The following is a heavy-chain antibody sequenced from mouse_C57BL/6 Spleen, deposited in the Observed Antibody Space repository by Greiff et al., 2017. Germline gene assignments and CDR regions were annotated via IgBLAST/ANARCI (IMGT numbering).Heavy chain of an antibody. Sequence: VQLQQSGAELVRPGASVTLSCKASGYTFTDYEMHWVKQTPVHGLEWIGAIDPETGGTAYNQKFKGKAILTADKSSSTAYLELRRLTSEDSAVYYCSRARDYSEGFDYWGQGTTLTVSS. V-gene: IGHV1-15*01. D-gene: IGHD2-4*01. CDR1: GYTFTDYE. J-gene: IGHJ2*01. CDR3: SRARDYSEGFDY. CDR2: IDPETGGT.